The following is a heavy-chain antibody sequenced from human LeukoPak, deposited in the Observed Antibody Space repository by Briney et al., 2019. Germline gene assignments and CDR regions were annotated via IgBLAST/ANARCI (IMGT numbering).Heavy chain of an antibody. D-gene: IGHD4-17*01. CDR2: INPHSGGT. CDR3: ARLRDYGDYSLDY. Sequence: ASVKVSCKASGYTFTDYYMHWVRQAPGQGLEWMGWINPHSGGTDHAQKFQGRVTMTRDTSISTAYMELSRLRSDDTAVYYCARLRDYGDYSLDYWGQGTLVTVSS. J-gene: IGHJ4*02. V-gene: IGHV1-2*02. CDR1: GYTFTDYY.